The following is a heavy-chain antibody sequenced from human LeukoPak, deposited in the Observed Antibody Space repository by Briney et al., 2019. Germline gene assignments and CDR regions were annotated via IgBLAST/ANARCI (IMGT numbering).Heavy chain of an antibody. CDR3: AKPPTVTTWVFDQ. CDR1: GFTFSSYA. CDR2: ISNSGDST. J-gene: IGHJ4*02. D-gene: IGHD4-17*01. V-gene: IGHV3-23*01. Sequence: GGSRRLSCAASGFTFSSYAMNWVRQAPGKGLEWVSSISNSGDSTYYADSVKGRFTISRDNSKNTLFLQMNSLRAEDTAVYYCAKPPTVTTWVFDQWGQGTLVTVTS.